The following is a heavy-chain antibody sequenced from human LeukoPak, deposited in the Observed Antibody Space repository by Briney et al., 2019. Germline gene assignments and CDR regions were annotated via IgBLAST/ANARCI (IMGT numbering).Heavy chain of an antibody. CDR2: ISSSSSYT. V-gene: IGHV3-21*05. J-gene: IGHJ4*02. Sequence: GGSLRLSCAASGFTFSSYNMNWVSQAPGKGLEWVSYISSSSSYTNYADSVKGRFTISRDNAKNSLYLQMNSLRAEDTAVYYCARGHLLWFGELYPLDYWGQGTLVTVSS. CDR3: ARGHLLWFGELYPLDY. D-gene: IGHD3-10*01. CDR1: GFTFSSYN.